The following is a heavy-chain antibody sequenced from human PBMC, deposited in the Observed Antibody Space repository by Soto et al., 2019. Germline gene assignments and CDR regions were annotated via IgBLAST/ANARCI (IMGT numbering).Heavy chain of an antibody. D-gene: IGHD5-18*01. CDR3: AREFFRDAAMGTDFDY. V-gene: IGHV3-48*02. Sequence: EVLLVESGGALVQPGGSLRLSCAASGFTFSSYSMHWVRQAPGQGLEWVSYISSSTSTIYYADSVKGRFTISRDNAKNPLYLQRNRLGDEDPALYCGAREFFRDAAMGTDFDYWGQGTLVTVSS. CDR2: ISSSTSTI. J-gene: IGHJ4*02. CDR1: GFTFSSYS.